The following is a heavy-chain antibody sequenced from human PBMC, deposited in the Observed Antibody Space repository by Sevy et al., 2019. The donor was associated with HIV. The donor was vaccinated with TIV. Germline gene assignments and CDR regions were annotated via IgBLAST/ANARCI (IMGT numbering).Heavy chain of an antibody. V-gene: IGHV3-7*01. D-gene: IGHD1-7*01. Sequence: GGSLRLSCAASGFTFSNYWMSWVRQAPGKGLECVANINQDGGEKYYLDSVKGRFFVSRDNAKNSLYLQMDSLRAEDTAVYYCEREQITGAKPDYFDYWGQGTLVTVSS. CDR3: EREQITGAKPDYFDY. J-gene: IGHJ4*02. CDR2: INQDGGEK. CDR1: GFTFSNYW.